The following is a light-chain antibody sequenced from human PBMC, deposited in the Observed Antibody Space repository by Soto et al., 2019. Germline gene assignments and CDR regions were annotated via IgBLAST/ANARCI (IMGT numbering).Light chain of an antibody. J-gene: IGKJ2*01. V-gene: IGKV3-11*01. CDR1: QSVGSY. CDR2: GAS. CDR3: QNRNNWPPDAT. Sequence: EIVLTQSPATLSLSPGDRVTLSCRASQSVGSYLAWYQQKPGQAPRLLIYGASNRATGIPARFSGSGSGTDFTLTISSLEPEDFAVYFCQNRNNWPPDATFGQGTKVDIK.